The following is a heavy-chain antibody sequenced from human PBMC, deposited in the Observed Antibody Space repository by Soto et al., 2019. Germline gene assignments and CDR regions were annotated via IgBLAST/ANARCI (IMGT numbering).Heavy chain of an antibody. Sequence: GGSLRLSCAASGFTFSTYGMHWVRQVPGKGLEWVASISSSSSDIYYADSVKGRFTISRDNAKNSLYLQMNSLRAEDTAVYYCARDQPGYSYGYGLGYWGQGTLVTVSS. CDR1: GFTFSTYG. D-gene: IGHD5-18*01. CDR2: ISSSSSDI. V-gene: IGHV3-21*01. CDR3: ARDQPGYSYGYGLGY. J-gene: IGHJ4*02.